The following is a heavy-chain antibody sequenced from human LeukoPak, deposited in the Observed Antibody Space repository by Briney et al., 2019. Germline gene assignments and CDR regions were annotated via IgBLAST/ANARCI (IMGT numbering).Heavy chain of an antibody. CDR1: GFTFSSYA. J-gene: IGHJ4*02. V-gene: IGHV3-64*01. CDR3: ARVGQQRTFDY. CDR2: ISSNGGST. Sequence: GGSLRLSCAASGFTFSSYAMHWVRQAPGKGLEYVSAISSNGGSTYYANSVKGRFTISRDNSKNTLYLQMGSLRAEDMAVYYCARVGQQRTFDYWGQGTLVTVSS. D-gene: IGHD6-13*01.